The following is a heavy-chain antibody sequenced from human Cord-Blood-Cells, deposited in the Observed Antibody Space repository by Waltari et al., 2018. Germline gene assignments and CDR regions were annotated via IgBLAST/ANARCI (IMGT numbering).Heavy chain of an antibody. CDR2: IKSKTDGGTT. D-gene: IGHD6-13*01. CDR3: TTGVKQQLVG. V-gene: IGHV3-15*01. CDR1: GFTFRKAW. Sequence: EGQLVEFGGGLVTPGGSLVLFCADSGFTFRKAWLSRVRQAPGEGLEWVGRIKSKTDGGTTDYAAPVKGRFTISRDDSKNTLYLQMNSLKTEDTAVYYCTTGVKQQLVGWGQGTLVTVSS. J-gene: IGHJ4*02.